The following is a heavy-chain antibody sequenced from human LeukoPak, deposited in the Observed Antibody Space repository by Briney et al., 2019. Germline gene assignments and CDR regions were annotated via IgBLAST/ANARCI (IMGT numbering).Heavy chain of an antibody. CDR3: ARSGGISFDY. V-gene: IGHV3-66*01. J-gene: IGHJ4*02. CDR2: IYSGAGT. CDR1: GLTVSSNY. D-gene: IGHD4-23*01. Sequence: GGSPRLSRAASGLTVSSNYMSWVRQAPGKGLEWVSIIYSGAGTDYADPVKGRFTISRDTSKNTLYLQMNSLRAEDTAVYYCARSGGISFDYWGQGTQVTVSS.